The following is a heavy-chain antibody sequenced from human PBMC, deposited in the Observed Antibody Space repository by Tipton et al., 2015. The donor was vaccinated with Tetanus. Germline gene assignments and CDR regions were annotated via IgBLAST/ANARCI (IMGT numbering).Heavy chain of an antibody. J-gene: IGHJ4*02. D-gene: IGHD3-22*01. CDR3: ARQEPPRRFFYDSSGSSG. CDR1: GGSVNDGRFY. CDR2: IYYSGSA. Sequence: TLSLTCTVSGGSVNDGRFYWTWIRQPPGKALEWVAHIYYSGSATYNPSVASRATVSIDMSKNQFSLRLTSASAADTAVYLCARQEPPRRFFYDSSGSSGWGQGTLVTVSS. V-gene: IGHV4-61*01.